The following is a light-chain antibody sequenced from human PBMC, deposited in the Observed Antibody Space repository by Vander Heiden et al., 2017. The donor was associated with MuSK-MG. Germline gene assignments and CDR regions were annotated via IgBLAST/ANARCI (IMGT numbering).Light chain of an antibody. Sequence: EIVMTQSPATLSVSPGERATLSCRASQSVTSKLAWYQQKPGQAPRLLIYGASTRATGIPARFSGSGYGTEFTLTISSRQSEDFAVYYCQQDHNWPPITFGGGTKVEIK. CDR3: QQDHNWPPIT. CDR2: GAS. V-gene: IGKV3-15*01. CDR1: QSVTSK. J-gene: IGKJ4*01.